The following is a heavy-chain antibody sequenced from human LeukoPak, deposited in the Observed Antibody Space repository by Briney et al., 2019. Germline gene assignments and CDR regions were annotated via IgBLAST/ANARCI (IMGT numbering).Heavy chain of an antibody. D-gene: IGHD6-13*01. CDR1: GGFIRRVGYS. CDR2: TYSSGTT. J-gene: IGHJ3*01. Sequence: SQTLSLTCSVSGGFIRRVGYSWNWVRQHPGKGLEWIGYTYSSGTTNYIPSLKRRVIISVDTSKNQFSLRLNSVTAADTAVYYCVRGQVSSSWYRDEAFDVWGQGTMVTVSS. CDR3: VRGQVSSSWYRDEAFDV. V-gene: IGHV4-31*03.